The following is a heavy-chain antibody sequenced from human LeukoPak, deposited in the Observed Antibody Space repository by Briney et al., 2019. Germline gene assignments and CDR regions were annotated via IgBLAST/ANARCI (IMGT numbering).Heavy chain of an antibody. CDR2: IYYSGNT. V-gene: IGHV4-31*03. Sequence: SETLSLTCTVSGGSISSGGYYWSWIRQHPGKGLEWIGYIYYSGNTYYNPSLKSRVSISVDTSKNQFSLKLSSVTAADTAIYYCARALWSYDYWGQGTLVTVSS. J-gene: IGHJ4*02. CDR1: GGSISSGGYY. D-gene: IGHD3-10*01. CDR3: ARALWSYDY.